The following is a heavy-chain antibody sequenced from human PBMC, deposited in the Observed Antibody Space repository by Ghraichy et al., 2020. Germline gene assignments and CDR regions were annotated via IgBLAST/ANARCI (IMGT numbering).Heavy chain of an antibody. CDR2: IIPILGIA. CDR1: GGTFSSYT. J-gene: IGHJ6*02. Sequence: SVKVSCKASGGTFSSYTINWVRQAPGQGLEWMGRIIPILGIANYAQKFQGRVTITADTSMSTAFMELTSLRSEDTAVYYCALIEVDTHAHDYDGMDVWGRGTTVTVSS. CDR3: ALIEVDTHAHDYDGMDV. V-gene: IGHV1-69*02. D-gene: IGHD2-2*01.